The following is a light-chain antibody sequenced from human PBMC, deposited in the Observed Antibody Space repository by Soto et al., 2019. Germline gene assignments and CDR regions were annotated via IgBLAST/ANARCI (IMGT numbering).Light chain of an antibody. Sequence: DIQMTQSPSSLSASVGDRVTITCRASQSISSYLNWYQQKPGKAPKLLIYAASSLQGGVPSRFSGSGSGTDFTLTISSLQPEDFATYYCQQSHSTPRTFGPGTKVDIK. CDR3: QQSHSTPRT. CDR1: QSISSY. J-gene: IGKJ3*01. V-gene: IGKV1-39*01. CDR2: AAS.